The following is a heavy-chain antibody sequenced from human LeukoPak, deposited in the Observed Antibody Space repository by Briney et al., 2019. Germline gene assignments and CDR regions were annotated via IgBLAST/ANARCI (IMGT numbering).Heavy chain of an antibody. Sequence: SETLSLTCTVSGGSISSYYWSWIRQPPGKGLGWIGYIYYSGSTNYNPSLKSRVTISVDTSKNQFSLKLSSVIAAETAVYYCARGATPYYYYYMDVWGKGTTVTVSS. J-gene: IGHJ6*03. D-gene: IGHD1-26*01. CDR3: ARGATPYYYYYMDV. V-gene: IGHV4-59*01. CDR1: GGSISSYY. CDR2: IYYSGST.